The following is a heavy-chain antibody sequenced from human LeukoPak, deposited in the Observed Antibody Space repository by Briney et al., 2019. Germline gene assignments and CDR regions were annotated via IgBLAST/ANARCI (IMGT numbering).Heavy chain of an antibody. Sequence: PGGSLRLSCAASGFTFSSYGMHWVRQAPGKGLEWVAFIRYDGSNKYYADSVKGRFTISRDNSKKTLYLQMSSLRNDDTAVYYCARASGSYSNFDYWGQGTLVTVSS. D-gene: IGHD1-26*01. V-gene: IGHV3-30*02. CDR1: GFTFSSYG. CDR2: IRYDGSNK. CDR3: ARASGSYSNFDY. J-gene: IGHJ4*02.